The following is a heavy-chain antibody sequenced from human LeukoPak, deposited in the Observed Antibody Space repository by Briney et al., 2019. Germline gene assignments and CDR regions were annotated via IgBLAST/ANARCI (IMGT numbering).Heavy chain of an antibody. V-gene: IGHV1-69*01. CDR3: ARELPGGKYGDNDASDI. CDR1: GGTYSRYA. D-gene: IGHD4-23*01. CDR2: IIPIFGTA. J-gene: IGHJ3*02. Sequence: ASVNVSRRSSGGTYSRYANSWVRQAPGQGLEWMGGIIPIFGTANYAQKFQGRVTITADESTSTAYMELSSLRSEDTAVYYCARELPGGKYGDNDASDIWGEGTMVTVSS.